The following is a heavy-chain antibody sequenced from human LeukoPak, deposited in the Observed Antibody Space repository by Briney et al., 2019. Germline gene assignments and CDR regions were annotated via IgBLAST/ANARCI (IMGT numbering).Heavy chain of an antibody. J-gene: IGHJ4*02. CDR1: GYSISSGYY. V-gene: IGHV4-38-2*02. CDR3: ARLYSYGFNYYFDY. D-gene: IGHD5-18*01. Sequence: PSETLSLTCTVSGYSISSGYYWGWIRQPPGKGLEWIGSIYHSGSTYYNPSLKSRVTISVDTFKNQFSLKLSSVTAADTAVYYCARLYSYGFNYYFDYWGQGTLVTVSS. CDR2: IYHSGST.